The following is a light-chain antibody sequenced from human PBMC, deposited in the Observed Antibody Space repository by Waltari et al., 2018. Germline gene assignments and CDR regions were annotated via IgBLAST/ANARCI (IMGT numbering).Light chain of an antibody. CDR2: GAS. CDR3: QQYGSSYT. V-gene: IGKV3-20*01. J-gene: IGKJ2*01. Sequence: EIVLTQSPGTLSLSPGGRATLSCRASQSVSSSYLAWYQQKPGQAPRLLIYGASSRATGIPDRFSGSGSGTDFTLTISRLEPEDFAVYYCQQYGSSYTFGQGTKLEIK. CDR1: QSVSSSY.